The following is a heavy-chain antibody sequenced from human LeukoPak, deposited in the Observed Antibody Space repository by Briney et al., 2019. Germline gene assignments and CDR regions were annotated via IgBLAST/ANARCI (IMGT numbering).Heavy chain of an antibody. CDR2: ISSSGSNI. V-gene: IGHV3-48*03. Sequence: GGSLRLSCVPSGFTFSTYEMSWVRQAPGKGLEWVSYISSSGSNIYYADSVKGRVTVSRDNAKNLLYLQMNSLRVEDTAVYYCARGRGWFGELTLARFDYWGQGTLVTVSS. CDR1: GFTFSTYE. D-gene: IGHD3-10*01. CDR3: ARGRGWFGELTLARFDY. J-gene: IGHJ4*02.